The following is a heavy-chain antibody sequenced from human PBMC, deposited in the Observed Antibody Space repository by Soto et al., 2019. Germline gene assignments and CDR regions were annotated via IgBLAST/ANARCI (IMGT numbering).Heavy chain of an antibody. D-gene: IGHD2-21*01. Sequence: GASVKVSCKASGGTFSSYTISWGRQAPGQGLEWMGRIIPILGIANYAQKFQGRVTITADKSTSTAYMELSSLRSEDTAVYYCARDRGGGDTYWYFDLWGRGTLVTVSS. CDR2: IIPILGIA. V-gene: IGHV1-69*04. J-gene: IGHJ2*01. CDR1: GGTFSSYT. CDR3: ARDRGGGDTYWYFDL.